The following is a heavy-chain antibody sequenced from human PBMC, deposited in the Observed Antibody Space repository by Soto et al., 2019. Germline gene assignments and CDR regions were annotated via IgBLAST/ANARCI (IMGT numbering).Heavy chain of an antibody. CDR1: GFTFSSYS. V-gene: IGHV3-33*08. CDR2: IWFDGNKQ. Sequence: PGGSLRLSCAASGFTFSSYSMNWVRQAPGKGLEWVAVIWFDGNKQHYADSVKGRFTISRDNSKNTLYVQMTSLRAEDTAVYYCARGLQSLFDYWGQGTLVTVSS. J-gene: IGHJ4*02. CDR3: ARGLQSLFDY.